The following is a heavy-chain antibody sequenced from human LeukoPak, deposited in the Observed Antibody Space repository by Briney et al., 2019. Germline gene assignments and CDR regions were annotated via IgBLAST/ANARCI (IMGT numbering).Heavy chain of an antibody. Sequence: PSETLSLTCAVSGGSISSSNWWSWVRPPPGKGLEWIGEIYHSGTTNYIPSLKSRVTMSVDTSKNQFSLKLSSVTAADTAVYYCARVSSSSSWYVTYYYYYLDVWGKGTTVTISS. CDR3: ARVSSSSSWYVTYYYYYLDV. D-gene: IGHD6-13*01. CDR2: IYHSGTT. CDR1: GGSISSSNW. V-gene: IGHV4-4*02. J-gene: IGHJ6*03.